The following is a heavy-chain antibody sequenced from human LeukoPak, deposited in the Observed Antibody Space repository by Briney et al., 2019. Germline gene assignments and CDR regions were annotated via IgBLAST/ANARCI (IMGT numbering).Heavy chain of an antibody. CDR3: AKDMDSSGWYGNFDY. CDR2: ISWNSGSI. Sequence: GGSLRLSCAASGFTFSSYAMSWVRQAPGRGLEWVSGISWNSGSIGYADSVKGRFTISRDNAKNSLYLQMNSLRAEDTALYYCAKDMDSSGWYGNFDYWGQGTLVTVSS. D-gene: IGHD6-19*01. V-gene: IGHV3-9*01. J-gene: IGHJ4*02. CDR1: GFTFSSYA.